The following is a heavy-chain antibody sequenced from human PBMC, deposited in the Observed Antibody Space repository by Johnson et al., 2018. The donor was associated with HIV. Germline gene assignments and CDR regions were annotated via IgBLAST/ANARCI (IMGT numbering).Heavy chain of an antibody. CDR1: GFTFSSYW. Sequence: VQLVESGGGLVQPGGSLRLSCAASGFTFSSYWMTWVRQAPGKGLEWVANIKQDGREKKYVDSVKGRFTISRDNAKNSLHLQMNSLKTEDTAVYYCAKYRQQLVRSAFDIWGQGTMVTVSS. CDR3: AKYRQQLVRSAFDI. CDR2: IKQDGREK. J-gene: IGHJ3*02. D-gene: IGHD6-13*01. V-gene: IGHV3-7*05.